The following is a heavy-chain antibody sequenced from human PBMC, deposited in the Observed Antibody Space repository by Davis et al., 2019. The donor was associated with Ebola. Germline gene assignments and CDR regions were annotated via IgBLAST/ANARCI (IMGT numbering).Heavy chain of an antibody. J-gene: IGHJ4*02. CDR3: ARDWDTAMVSNGSPDY. CDR1: GFTFSSYE. D-gene: IGHD5-18*01. CDR2: IWYDGSNK. Sequence: PGGSLRLSCAASGFTFSSYEMNWIRQAPGKGLEWVAVIWYDGSNKYYADSVKGRFTISRDNSKNTLYLQMNSLRAEDTAVYYCARDWDTAMVSNGSPDYWGQGTLVTVSS. V-gene: IGHV3-33*08.